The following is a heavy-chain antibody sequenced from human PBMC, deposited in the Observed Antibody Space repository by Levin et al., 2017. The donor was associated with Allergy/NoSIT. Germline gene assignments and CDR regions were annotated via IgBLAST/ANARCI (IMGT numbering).Heavy chain of an antibody. D-gene: IGHD5-18*01. CDR2: IVPVFGTT. V-gene: IGHV1-69*13. J-gene: IGHJ4*02. CDR3: ASRSAYSYGHYYFDY. Sequence: SVKVSCKASGGTFRHYALSWVRQAPGQGFEWMGGIVPVFGTTNYAPKFHGRVTITADESTSTANMELSSLRSDDTAVYYCASRSAYSYGHYYFDYWGQGTLVTVSS. CDR1: GGTFRHYA.